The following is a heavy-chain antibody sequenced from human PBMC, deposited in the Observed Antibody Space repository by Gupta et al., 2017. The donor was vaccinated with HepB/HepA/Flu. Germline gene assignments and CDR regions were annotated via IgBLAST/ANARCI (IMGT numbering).Heavy chain of an antibody. Sequence: EVQLVESGGGLVQPGGSLRLSCAASGFNFSSYWMSWVRQAPGKGLEWVANIKQDGSEKYYVDSVKGRFTISRDNAKNSLYLQMNSLRAEDTAVYYCARDPYYYGSWGQGTMVTVSS. D-gene: IGHD3-10*01. CDR2: IKQDGSEK. CDR1: GFNFSSYW. CDR3: ARDPYYYGS. V-gene: IGHV3-7*01. J-gene: IGHJ3*01.